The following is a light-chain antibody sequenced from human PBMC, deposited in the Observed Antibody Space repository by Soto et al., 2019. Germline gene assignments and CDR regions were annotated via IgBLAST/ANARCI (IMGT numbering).Light chain of an antibody. Sequence: EIVLTQSPGTLSLSPGEMATLSCRASQSFSSSYLAWYQQKPGQAPRLLIYGASNRATGSPDRFSGSGSGTDFTLTISRLEPEDFAVYYCQHYGSSSYTVGQGTKVDIK. V-gene: IGKV3-20*01. CDR3: QHYGSSSYT. J-gene: IGKJ2*01. CDR2: GAS. CDR1: QSFSSSY.